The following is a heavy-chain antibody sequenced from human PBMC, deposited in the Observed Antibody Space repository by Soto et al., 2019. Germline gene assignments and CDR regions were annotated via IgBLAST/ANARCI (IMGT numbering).Heavy chain of an antibody. CDR1: GYSFTSYW. Sequence: PGESLKISCKGSGYSFTSYWISWVRQMPGKGLEWMGRIDPSDSYTNYSPSFQGHVTISADKSISTAYLQWSSLKASDTDMYYCATIPFSGSYSAFDIWGQGTMVTVSS. V-gene: IGHV5-10-1*01. J-gene: IGHJ3*02. CDR3: ATIPFSGSYSAFDI. CDR2: IDPSDSYT. D-gene: IGHD1-26*01.